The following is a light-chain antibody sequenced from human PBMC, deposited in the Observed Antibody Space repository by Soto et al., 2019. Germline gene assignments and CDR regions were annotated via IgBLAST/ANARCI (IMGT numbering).Light chain of an antibody. CDR1: QSVSSSY. Sequence: IVLTQSPGTLYLSAGERATLSCRASQSVSSSYLAWYQQKPGQAPRLLIYGASSRATGIPDRFSGSGSGTDFTLTISRLEPEDFAVDYCQQYGSSLTFCQGTRLEIK. J-gene: IGKJ5*01. V-gene: IGKV3-20*01. CDR2: GAS. CDR3: QQYGSSLT.